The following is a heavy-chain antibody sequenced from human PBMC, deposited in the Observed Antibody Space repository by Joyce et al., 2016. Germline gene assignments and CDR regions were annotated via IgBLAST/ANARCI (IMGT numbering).Heavy chain of an antibody. CDR3: ARIEGYSSSWYKGMDV. CDR2: IFSNDEK. Sequence: QVTLKESGPVLVKPTETLTLTCTVSGFSLSNARMGVSWIRQPPGKALEWLAHIFSNDEKSYSTSLKSRLTISKDTSKSQVVLTRTNMDPVDTATYYCARIEGYSSSWYKGMDVWGQGTTVTVSS. V-gene: IGHV2-26*01. J-gene: IGHJ6*02. D-gene: IGHD6-13*01. CDR1: GFSLSNARMG.